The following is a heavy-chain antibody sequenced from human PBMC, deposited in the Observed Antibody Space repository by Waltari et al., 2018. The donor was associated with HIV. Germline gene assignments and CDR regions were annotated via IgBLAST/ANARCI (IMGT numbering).Heavy chain of an antibody. CDR3: ARVPYYYDTSAYPDY. CDR1: GYTFTGYY. D-gene: IGHD3-22*01. CDR2: INPNIGGT. J-gene: IGHJ4*02. V-gene: IGHV1-2*02. Sequence: QVQLVQSGAEVKKPGASVKVSCKASGYTFTGYYMHWVRQAPGQGLEWMGWINPNIGGTNYAQKFQGRVTMTRDTSITTAYMEVSRLRSDDTAVYYCARVPYYYDTSAYPDYWGQGTLVTVSS.